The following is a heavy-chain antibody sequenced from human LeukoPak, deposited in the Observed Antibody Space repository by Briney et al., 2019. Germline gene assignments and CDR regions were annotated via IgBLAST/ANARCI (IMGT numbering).Heavy chain of an antibody. CDR1: GYTFTDYY. V-gene: IGHV1-2*02. CDR2: INPNDGDT. D-gene: IGHD2-2*01. Sequence: ASVTVSCKASGYTFTDYYMHWVRQAPGQGFEWMGWINPNDGDTNYAQKFQGRVTMTRDTSISTAHMEVSRLRSDDTAVYYCARANFLYCSSTTCLFDYWGRGTLVTVSS. J-gene: IGHJ4*02. CDR3: ARANFLYCSSTTCLFDY.